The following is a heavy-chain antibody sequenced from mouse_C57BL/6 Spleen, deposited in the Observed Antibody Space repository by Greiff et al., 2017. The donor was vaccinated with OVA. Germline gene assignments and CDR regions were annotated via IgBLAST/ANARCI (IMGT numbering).Heavy chain of an antibody. CDR2: IDPSDSYT. Sequence: VQLQQPGAELVLPGASVKLSCTASGYTFTSYWMHWVKQRPGQGLEWIGEIDPSDSYTNYNQKFSGKSTLTVDKSSSTAYMQLSSLTSEDSAVYYCARYGYDLFDDWGQGTTLTVSS. J-gene: IGHJ2*01. CDR1: GYTFTSYW. D-gene: IGHD2-2*01. CDR3: ARYGYDLFDD. V-gene: IGHV1-69*01.